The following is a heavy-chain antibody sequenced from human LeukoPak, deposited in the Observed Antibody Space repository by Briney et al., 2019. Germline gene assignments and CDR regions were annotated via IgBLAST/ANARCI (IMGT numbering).Heavy chain of an antibody. CDR1: GGTFSSYA. J-gene: IGHJ6*02. V-gene: IGHV1-69*13. CDR2: IIPIFGTA. Sequence: ASVKVSCKASGGTFSSYAISWVRQAPGQGLEWMGGIIPIFGTANYAQKFQGRVTITADESTSTAYMELSSLRSEDTAVYYCARAYYDFWVYYYYYGMDVWGQGTTVTVSS. CDR3: ARAYYDFWVYYYYYGMDV. D-gene: IGHD3-3*01.